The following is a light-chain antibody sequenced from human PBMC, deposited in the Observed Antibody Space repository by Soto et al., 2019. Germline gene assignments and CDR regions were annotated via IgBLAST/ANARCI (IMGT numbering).Light chain of an antibody. CDR2: WAS. Sequence: DIVMTQSPDSLAVSLGERATINCKSSQSVLHSPTNNNYLAWYQKKPGQPPKLLIYWASTRESGVPDRFSGSGSGTDFTLTTNSLQAEDAAVYYWHQYYSTPRTFAQGTKVEIK. J-gene: IGKJ1*01. CDR3: HQYYSTPRT. V-gene: IGKV4-1*01. CDR1: QSVLHSPTNNNY.